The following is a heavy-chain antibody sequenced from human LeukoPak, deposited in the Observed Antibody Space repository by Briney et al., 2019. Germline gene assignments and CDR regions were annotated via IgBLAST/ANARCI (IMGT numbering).Heavy chain of an antibody. V-gene: IGHV1-2*02. Sequence: GASVKVSCKASGYTFTSYGISWVRQAPGQGLEWMGWINPNSGGTNYAQKFQGRVTMTRDTSISTAYMELSRLRSDDTAVYYCARDHYYDSISILASYAFDIWGQGTMVTVSS. D-gene: IGHD3-22*01. CDR1: GYTFTSYG. J-gene: IGHJ3*02. CDR2: INPNSGGT. CDR3: ARDHYYDSISILASYAFDI.